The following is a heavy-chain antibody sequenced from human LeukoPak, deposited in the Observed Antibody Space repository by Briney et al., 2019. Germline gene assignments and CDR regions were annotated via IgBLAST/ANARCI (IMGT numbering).Heavy chain of an antibody. CDR2: IYYSGST. D-gene: IGHD3-9*01. CDR1: GGSISSYY. J-gene: IGHJ3*02. V-gene: IGHV4-59*08. Sequence: PSETLSLTCTVSGGSISSYYWSWIRQPPGKGLEWMGYIYYSGSTNYNPSLKSRVTISVDTSKNQFSLKLSSVTAADTAVYYCARLRYDILTGYREQGAFDIWGQGTTVTVSS. CDR3: ARLRYDILTGYREQGAFDI.